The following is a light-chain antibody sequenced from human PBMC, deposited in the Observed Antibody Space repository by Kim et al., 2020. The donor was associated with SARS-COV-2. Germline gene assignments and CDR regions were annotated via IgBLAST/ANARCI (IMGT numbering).Light chain of an antibody. J-gene: IGKJ1*01. Sequence: TSVGARVTITYRASQDIANSLAWYQQKPGKVPHVLIYAASTLQSGVPSRFSGSGSGTEFTLTIGSLQTEDVATYYCQKYNSAPWTFGPGTKVDIK. CDR1: QDIANS. CDR3: QKYNSAPWT. CDR2: AAS. V-gene: IGKV1-27*01.